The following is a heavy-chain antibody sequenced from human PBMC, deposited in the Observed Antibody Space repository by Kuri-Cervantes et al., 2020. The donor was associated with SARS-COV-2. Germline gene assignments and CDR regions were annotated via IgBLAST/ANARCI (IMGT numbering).Heavy chain of an antibody. J-gene: IGHJ4*02. V-gene: IGHV1-46*01. CDR1: GYTFTGYY. Sequence: ASVKVSCKASGYTFTGYYMHWVRQAPGQGLEWMGIINPSGGSTNYAQKFQGRVTITADESMSTAYMELSSLRSEDTAVYYCARDEGDYYGSETAFDYWGQGTLVTVSS. CDR3: ARDEGDYYGSETAFDY. CDR2: INPSGGST. D-gene: IGHD3-10*01.